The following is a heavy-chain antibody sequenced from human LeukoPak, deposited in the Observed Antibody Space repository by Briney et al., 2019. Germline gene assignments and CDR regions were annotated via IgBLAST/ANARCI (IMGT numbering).Heavy chain of an antibody. J-gene: IGHJ3*02. CDR3: TKGRSCANGICYSWFPEI. V-gene: IGHV3-15*01. CDR1: GFTFSNAW. CDR2: IKSKTDGGTT. Sequence: PGGSLRLSCAASGFTFSNAWMSWVRQAPGKGREWVGRIKSKTDGGTTDYAAPVKGRVTISRDDSKNTLYLQMSSLRAEDTAVYYCTKGRSCANGICYSWFPEIWGQGTMVTVSS. D-gene: IGHD2-8*01.